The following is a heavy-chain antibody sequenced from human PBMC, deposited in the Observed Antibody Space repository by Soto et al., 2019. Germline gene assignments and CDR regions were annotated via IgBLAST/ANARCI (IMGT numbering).Heavy chain of an antibody. CDR1: GFTFSSYS. D-gene: IGHD3-22*01. Sequence: GGSLRLSCAASGFTFSSYSMNWVRPAPGKGLEWVSYISSSSSTIYYADSVKGRFTISRDNAKNSLYLQMNSLRAEDTAVYYCASRYYYDSSGPGAFDIWGQGTMVTV. J-gene: IGHJ3*02. CDR2: ISSSSSTI. V-gene: IGHV3-48*01. CDR3: ASRYYYDSSGPGAFDI.